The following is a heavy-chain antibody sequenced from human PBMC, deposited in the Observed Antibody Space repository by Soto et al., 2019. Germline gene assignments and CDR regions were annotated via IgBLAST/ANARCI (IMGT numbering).Heavy chain of an antibody. CDR3: TREHSPRSAILQQGGYFDY. CDR1: GFTFYSYI. J-gene: IGHJ4*02. Sequence: EVQLVESGGGLIKPGGSLRLSCAASGFTFYSYILNWVRQAPGKGLEWVSSITSITSYTYYADSVKRRFTISRDNAKNPLSLQLNSLRAEDTAVYYCTREHSPRSAILQQGGYFDYWGQGTLVTVYS. CDR2: ITSITSYT. V-gene: IGHV3-21*01. D-gene: IGHD2-2*01.